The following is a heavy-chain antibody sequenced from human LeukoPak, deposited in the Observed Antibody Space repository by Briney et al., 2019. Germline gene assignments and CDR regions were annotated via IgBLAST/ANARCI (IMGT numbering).Heavy chain of an antibody. D-gene: IGHD3-3*01. Sequence: GGSLRLSCAASGFTFDDYAMHSVRQAPGKGLEWVSGISWNSGSIGYADSVKGRFTISRDNAKNSLYLQMNSLRAEDTALYYCAKGITIFVVVIGLLDYWGQGTLVTVSS. CDR1: GFTFDDYA. V-gene: IGHV3-9*01. CDR3: AKGITIFVVVIGLLDY. J-gene: IGHJ4*02. CDR2: ISWNSGSI.